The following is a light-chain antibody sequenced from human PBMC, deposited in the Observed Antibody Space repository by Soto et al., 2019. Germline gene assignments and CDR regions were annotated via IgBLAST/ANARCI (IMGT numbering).Light chain of an antibody. V-gene: IGKV1-39*01. CDR1: QTISTY. Sequence: DIQMTQSPSSLSASVGDRVTITCRASQTISTYLNWYQQNPGKAPKLLIYAASTLQSGVPSRFSGSGSGPEFTLTISSLQPEDFATYYCQQSHGIPYTFGQGTKLEIK. CDR3: QQSHGIPYT. CDR2: AAS. J-gene: IGKJ2*01.